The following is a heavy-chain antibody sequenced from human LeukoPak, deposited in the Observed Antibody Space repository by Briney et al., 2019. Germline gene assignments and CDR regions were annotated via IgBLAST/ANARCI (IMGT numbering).Heavy chain of an antibody. CDR2: IYYSGST. D-gene: IGHD4-11*01. CDR1: GGSVSSGSYY. V-gene: IGHV4-61*01. Sequence: SETLSLTCTVSGGSVSSGSYYWSWIRQPPGKGLEWIGYIYYSGSTNYNPSLKSRVTISVDASKNQFSLKLSSVTAADTAVYYCARDTVTEYYYGMDVWGQGTTVTVSS. CDR3: ARDTVTEYYYGMDV. J-gene: IGHJ6*02.